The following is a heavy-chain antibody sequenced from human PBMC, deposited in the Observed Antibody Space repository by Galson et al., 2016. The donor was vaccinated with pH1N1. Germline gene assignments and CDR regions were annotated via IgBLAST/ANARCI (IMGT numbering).Heavy chain of an antibody. CDR2: IKQDGSEK. V-gene: IGHV3-7*01. Sequence: SLRPSCAASGFTFSSYWMNWVRQAPGKGLEWVANIKQDGSEKYYVDSVKGRFTISRDNAKNSLYLQMNSLRAEDTAVYYCVRGVGIAAAAWGQGTLVTVSS. J-gene: IGHJ5*02. CDR1: GFTFSSYW. D-gene: IGHD6-13*01. CDR3: VRGVGIAAAA.